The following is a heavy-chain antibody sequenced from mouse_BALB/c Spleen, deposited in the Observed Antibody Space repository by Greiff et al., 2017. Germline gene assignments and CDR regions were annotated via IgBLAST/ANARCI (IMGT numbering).Heavy chain of an antibody. V-gene: IGHV3-6*02. CDR3: ARDRDY. CDR1: GYSITSGYY. J-gene: IGHJ2*01. Sequence: QSGPGLVKPSQSLSLTCSVTGYSITSGYYWNWIRQFPGNKLEWMGYISYDGSNNYNPSLKNRISITRDTSKNQFFLKLNSVTTEDTATYYCARDRDYWGQGTTLTVSS. CDR2: ISYDGSN.